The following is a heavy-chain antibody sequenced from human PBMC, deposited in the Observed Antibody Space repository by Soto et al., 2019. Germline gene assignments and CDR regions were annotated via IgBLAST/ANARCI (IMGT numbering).Heavy chain of an antibody. Sequence: PGESLKISCKGSGYSFTSYWISWVRQMPGKGLEWMGRIDPSDSYTNYSPSFQGHVTISADKSISTAYLQWSSLKASDTAMYYCARVVVVPAAIVGYYYGMDVWGQGTTVTSP. CDR2: IDPSDSYT. CDR3: ARVVVVPAAIVGYYYGMDV. D-gene: IGHD2-2*02. CDR1: GYSFTSYW. V-gene: IGHV5-10-1*01. J-gene: IGHJ6*02.